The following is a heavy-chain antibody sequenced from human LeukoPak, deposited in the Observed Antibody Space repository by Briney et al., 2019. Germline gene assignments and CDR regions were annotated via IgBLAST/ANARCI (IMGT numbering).Heavy chain of an antibody. J-gene: IGHJ6*02. CDR3: ARYRGDGYEGDHYGMDV. CDR1: GYTFTSYD. V-gene: IGHV1-8*01. Sequence: ASVKVSCKASGYTFTSYDINWVRQATGQGLEWMGWMNPNSGNTGYAQKFQGRVTMTRNTSISTAYMELSSLRSEDTAVYYCARYRGDGYEGDHYGMDVWGQGTTVTVSS. CDR2: MNPNSGNT. D-gene: IGHD5-12*01.